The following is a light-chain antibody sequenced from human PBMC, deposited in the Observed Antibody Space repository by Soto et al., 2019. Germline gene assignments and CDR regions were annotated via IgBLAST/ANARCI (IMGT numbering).Light chain of an antibody. Sequence: QSVLTQPRSVSGSPGQSVTISCTGTSSDVGGYNYVSWYQQHPGKAPKLMIYDVSKRPSGVPDRFSGSKSGNTAPLTISGVQAEDEADYYCCSYAGSYSYVFGTATKLTVL. J-gene: IGLJ1*01. V-gene: IGLV2-11*01. CDR2: DVS. CDR3: CSYAGSYSYV. CDR1: SSDVGGYNY.